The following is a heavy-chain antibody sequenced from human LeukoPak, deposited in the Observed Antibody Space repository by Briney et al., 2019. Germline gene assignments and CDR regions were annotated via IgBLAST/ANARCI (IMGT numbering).Heavy chain of an antibody. CDR3: ARAKGPTVVPAAIGRFYYYYGMDV. D-gene: IGHD2-2*02. CDR2: ISYSETT. V-gene: IGHV4-59*01. J-gene: IGHJ6*02. Sequence: SETLSLTCTVSGGSISSFYWSWIRQPPGKGLEYIGYISYSETTSYNPSLKSRVTISVDTSKNQFSLKLSSVTAADTAVYYCARAKGPTVVPAAIGRFYYYYGMDVWGQGTTVTVSS. CDR1: GGSISSFY.